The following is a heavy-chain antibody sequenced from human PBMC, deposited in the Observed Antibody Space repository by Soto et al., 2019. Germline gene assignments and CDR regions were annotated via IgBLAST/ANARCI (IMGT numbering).Heavy chain of an antibody. V-gene: IGHV1-8*01. Sequence: ASVKVSCKASGYTFISYDINWVRQATGQGLEWMGWMNPNSGNTGYAQKFQGRVTMTRNTSISTAHMELSSLRSEDTAVYYCARRYQAFGKYYFDYWGQGTLVTVSS. J-gene: IGHJ4*02. CDR1: GYTFISYD. CDR2: MNPNSGNT. CDR3: ARRYQAFGKYYFDY. D-gene: IGHD3-10*01.